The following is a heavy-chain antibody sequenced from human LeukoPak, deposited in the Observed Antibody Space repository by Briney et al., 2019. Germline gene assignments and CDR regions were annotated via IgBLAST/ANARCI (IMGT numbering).Heavy chain of an antibody. CDR2: IKSKTDGGTT. V-gene: IGHV3-15*07. CDR1: GFTFSTYS. J-gene: IGHJ4*02. CDR3: TTEPYYSSSWLY. D-gene: IGHD6-13*01. Sequence: PGGSLRLSCVASGFTFSTYSMNWVRQAPGKGLEWVGRIKSKTDGGTTDYAAPVKGRFTISRDDSKNTLYLQMNSLKTEDTAVYYCTTEPYYSSSWLYWGQGTLVTVSS.